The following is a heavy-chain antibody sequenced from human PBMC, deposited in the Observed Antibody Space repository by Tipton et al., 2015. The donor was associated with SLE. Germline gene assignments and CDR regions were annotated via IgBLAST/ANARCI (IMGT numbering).Heavy chain of an antibody. CDR2: INHSGST. J-gene: IGHJ6*03. V-gene: IGHV4-34*01. CDR1: GGSFSGYY. D-gene: IGHD6-6*01. CDR3: ARCGSSLTWDYYYMDV. Sequence: LRLSCAVYGGSFSGYYWSWIRQPPGKGLEWIGEINHSGSTNYNPSLKSRVTISVDTPKNQFSLKLSSVTAADTAVYYCARCGSSLTWDYYYMDVWGKGTTVTISS.